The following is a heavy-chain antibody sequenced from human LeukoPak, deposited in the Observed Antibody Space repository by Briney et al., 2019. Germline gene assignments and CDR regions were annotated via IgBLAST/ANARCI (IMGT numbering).Heavy chain of an antibody. CDR1: GFTFSRSS. V-gene: IGHV3-48*01. CDR3: ATYDSGWYLTY. J-gene: IGHJ4*02. CDR2: IDRGGSIT. D-gene: IGHD6-19*01. Sequence: GGSLRLSCAASGFTFSRSSFNWVRQAPGKGLEWVSFIDRGGSITYYADSVRGRLTISRDNARDSLFLQMNSLRAEDTAMYFCATYDSGWYLTYWGQGTLVTVSS.